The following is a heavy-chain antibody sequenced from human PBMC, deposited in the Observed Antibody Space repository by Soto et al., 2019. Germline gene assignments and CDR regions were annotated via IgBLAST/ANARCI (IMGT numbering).Heavy chain of an antibody. CDR3: AAGPRHIVAAGADLDY. CDR1: GFSFSSSA. CDR2: IVVGSGNT. D-gene: IGHD1-26*01. V-gene: IGHV1-58*01. J-gene: IGHJ4*01. Sequence: GASVKVSCKASGFSFSSSAVQWVRQARGQPLEWMGWIVVGSGNTDYAQKFQERVTITRDMSTSTVHMELSSLRFDDTAVYYCAAGPRHIVAAGADLDYWG.